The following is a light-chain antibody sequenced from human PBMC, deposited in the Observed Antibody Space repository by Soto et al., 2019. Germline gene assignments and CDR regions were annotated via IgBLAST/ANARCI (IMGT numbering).Light chain of an antibody. J-gene: IGLJ2*01. V-gene: IGLV1-40*01. Sequence: QSVLTQPPSVSGAPGQRVTISCTGSSSNIGAGYDVHWYQQLPGAAPKLVIYGNSNRPSGVPDRFSGSNSGTSASLAITGLEAEDEADYYCQSYDSSTETALVFGGGTKVTVL. CDR3: QSYDSSTETALV. CDR1: SSNIGAGYD. CDR2: GNS.